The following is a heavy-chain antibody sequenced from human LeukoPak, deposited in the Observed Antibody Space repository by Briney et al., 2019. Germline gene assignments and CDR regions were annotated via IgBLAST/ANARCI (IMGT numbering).Heavy chain of an antibody. V-gene: IGHV1-3*04. CDR1: GSIFTSYP. D-gene: IGHD5-18*01. J-gene: IGHJ4*02. CDR3: ARDRAMADY. Sequence: ASVKVSCKASGSIFTSYPIHWVRQAPGQRLEWMGWINTGNGNTKYSQRFEGRVTVTTDTSAAAAYMELSSLRSEDTAVYYCARDRAMADYWGQGTLVTVSS. CDR2: INTGNGNT.